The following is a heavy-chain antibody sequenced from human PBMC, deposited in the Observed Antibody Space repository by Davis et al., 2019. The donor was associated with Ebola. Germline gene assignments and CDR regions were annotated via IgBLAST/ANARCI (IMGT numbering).Heavy chain of an antibody. CDR1: GFSFSSYS. Sequence: GGSLRLSCAVSGFSFSSYSMNWVRQAPGKGLEWVSYISDTSRTIYYADSVKGRFTISRDNAKNSLYLQMNSLRDEDTAVYYCARHTAMEHWGQGTLVTVSS. CDR2: ISDTSRTI. CDR3: ARHTAMEH. V-gene: IGHV3-48*02. D-gene: IGHD5-18*01. J-gene: IGHJ1*01.